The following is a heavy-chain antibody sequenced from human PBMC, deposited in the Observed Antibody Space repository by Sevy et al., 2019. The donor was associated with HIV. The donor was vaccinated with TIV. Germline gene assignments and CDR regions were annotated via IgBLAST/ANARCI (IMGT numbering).Heavy chain of an antibody. J-gene: IGHJ6*02. D-gene: IGHD2-2*03. CDR1: GFTFGDYA. V-gene: IGHV3-49*03. CDR2: IRSKAYGGTT. Sequence: GSLRLSCTASGFTFGDYAMSWFRQAPGKGLEWVGFIRSKAYGGTTEYAASVKGRFTISRDDSKSIAYLQMNSLKTEDTAVYYCTSGYCSSTSCFHYYYGMDVWGQGTTVTVSS. CDR3: TSGYCSSTSCFHYYYGMDV.